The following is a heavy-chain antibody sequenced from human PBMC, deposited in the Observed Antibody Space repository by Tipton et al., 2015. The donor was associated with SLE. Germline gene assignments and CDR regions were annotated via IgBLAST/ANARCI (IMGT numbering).Heavy chain of an antibody. CDR2: SNDSGKT. V-gene: IGHV4-59*04. CDR3: ARRPLRAAFDI. J-gene: IGHJ3*02. D-gene: IGHD2-15*01. CDR1: GGSISSYY. Sequence: TLSLTCNVSGGSISSYYWSWIRQPPGKGLECIGESNDSGKTNYNPALKSRATISVDTSKNQFSLKLSSVTAADTAVYYCARRPLRAAFDIWGQGTMVTVSS.